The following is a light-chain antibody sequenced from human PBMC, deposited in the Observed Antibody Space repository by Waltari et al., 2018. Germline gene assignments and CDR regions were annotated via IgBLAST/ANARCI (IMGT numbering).Light chain of an antibody. V-gene: IGLV2-14*01. CDR1: SSDIGVYNY. CDR3: SSYTASSTWV. J-gene: IGLJ3*02. Sequence: QSALTQPASVSGSPGQSISISCPGTSSDIGVYNYVSWFQHYPGKAPKLMIYEVTNRPSGVSDRFSGSKSDNTASLTISGLQAEDEADYYCSSYTASSTWVFGGGTKLSVL. CDR2: EVT.